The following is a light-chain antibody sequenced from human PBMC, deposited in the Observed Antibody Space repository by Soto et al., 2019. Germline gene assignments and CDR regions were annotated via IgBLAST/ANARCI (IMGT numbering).Light chain of an antibody. Sequence: EIVMTQSPATLSVSPGERATLSSRASQSVSSNLAWYQQKPGQAPRLLIYGAYTRANGITARFSGSGSGTEFTLTISSLQSEDVAVYYCQKYNNWPLTFVPGTKVDIK. V-gene: IGKV3-15*01. J-gene: IGKJ3*01. CDR3: QKYNNWPLT. CDR1: QSVSSN. CDR2: GAY.